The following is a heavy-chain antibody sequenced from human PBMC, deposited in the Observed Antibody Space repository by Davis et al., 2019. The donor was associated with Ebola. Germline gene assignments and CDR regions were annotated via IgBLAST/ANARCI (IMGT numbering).Heavy chain of an antibody. CDR1: GFTFGDYA. Sequence: GGSLRLSCTASGFTFGDYAMSWVRQAPGKGLEWVGFIRSKAYGGTTEYAASVKGRFTISRDDSKSIAYLQMNSLKTEDTAVYYCTRSRELLHDAFDIWGQGTMVTVSS. D-gene: IGHD1-26*01. V-gene: IGHV3-49*04. CDR2: IRSKAYGGTT. J-gene: IGHJ3*02. CDR3: TRSRELLHDAFDI.